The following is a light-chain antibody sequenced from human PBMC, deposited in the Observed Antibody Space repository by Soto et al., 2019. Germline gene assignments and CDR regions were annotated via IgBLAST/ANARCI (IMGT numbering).Light chain of an antibody. Sequence: DIVMTQSPDSLAVSLAERATINCKSSRRVLDSSTNTNRLAWYQQKPGQPPKLLIYWASTRESGVPDRFSGSGSGTDFTLTISSLQAEDVAIYYCQQYYSTPLTFGGGTKVEIK. CDR1: RRVLDSSTNTNR. CDR3: QQYYSTPLT. V-gene: IGKV4-1*01. CDR2: WAS. J-gene: IGKJ4*01.